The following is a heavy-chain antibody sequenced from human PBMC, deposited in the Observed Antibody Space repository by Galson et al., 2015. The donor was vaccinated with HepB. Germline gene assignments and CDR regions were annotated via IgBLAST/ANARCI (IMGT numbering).Heavy chain of an antibody. V-gene: IGHV4-39*07. CDR1: GGSISSSSYY. CDR2: IYYSGST. J-gene: IGHJ4*02. D-gene: IGHD4-23*01. CDR3: ARDRRKDYGGNSPRI. Sequence: LSLTCTVSGGSISSSSYYWGWIRQPPGKGLEWIGSIYYSGSTYYNPSLKSRVTISVDTSKNQFSLKLSSVTAADTAVYYCARDRRKDYGGNSPRIWGQGTLVTVSS.